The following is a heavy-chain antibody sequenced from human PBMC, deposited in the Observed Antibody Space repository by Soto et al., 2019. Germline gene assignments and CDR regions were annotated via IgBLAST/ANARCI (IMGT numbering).Heavy chain of an antibody. V-gene: IGHV4-4*07. J-gene: IGHJ4*02. CDR2: VYNGERT. CDR1: GDSISARY. CDR3: AREPLAHSYFDY. Sequence: SETLSLTCTVSGDSISARYWSLIRQPAGKGLECIWRVYNGERTIYNPSLQSRVSMSVDTSKNQFSLKLTSVTAADTAVYFCAREPLAHSYFDYWGQGILVTVSS.